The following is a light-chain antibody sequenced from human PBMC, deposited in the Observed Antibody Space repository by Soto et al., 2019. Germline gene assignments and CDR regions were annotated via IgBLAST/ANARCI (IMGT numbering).Light chain of an antibody. Sequence: QSVLTQPPSVSGAPGQRVTISCTGSSSNIGAGYDVHWYQQLPGTAPKLLIYGNSNRPSGVPDRFSGSKSGTSASLAISGLRSEDEADYYCAAWDDNVSGVFGEGTKLTVL. CDR1: SSNIGAGYD. V-gene: IGLV1-40*01. J-gene: IGLJ3*02. CDR3: AAWDDNVSGV. CDR2: GNS.